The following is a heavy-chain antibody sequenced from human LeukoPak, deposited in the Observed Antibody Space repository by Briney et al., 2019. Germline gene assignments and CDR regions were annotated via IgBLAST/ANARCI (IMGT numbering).Heavy chain of an antibody. CDR2: IKTKTDGGTT. V-gene: IGHV3-15*01. CDR1: GFTFSKAW. J-gene: IGHJ4*02. Sequence: GGSLRLSCAASGFTFSKAWMSWVRQAPGKGLEWVGRIKTKTDGGTTDYAAPVKGRFTISRDDSKNTLYLQMNSLKTEDTAVFYCTTDAATIAAAGTGPYWGQGTLVTVSS. D-gene: IGHD6-13*01. CDR3: TTDAATIAAAGTGPY.